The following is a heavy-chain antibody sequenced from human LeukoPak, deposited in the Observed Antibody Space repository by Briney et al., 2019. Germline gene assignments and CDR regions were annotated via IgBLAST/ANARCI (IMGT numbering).Heavy chain of an antibody. CDR2: INKSGGIT. D-gene: IGHD3-22*01. CDR1: GFTFTSYA. CDR3: AKGRSAAMIEAAFDY. V-gene: IGHV3-23*01. Sequence: GGSLRLSCAPSGFTFTSYAMSWVRQAPGKGLEWVSTINKSGGITYYADSVKGRFTISRDNSKNTLYLQMDSPGAEDTAVYYCAKGRSAAMIEAAFDYWGQGTLVTVSS. J-gene: IGHJ4*02.